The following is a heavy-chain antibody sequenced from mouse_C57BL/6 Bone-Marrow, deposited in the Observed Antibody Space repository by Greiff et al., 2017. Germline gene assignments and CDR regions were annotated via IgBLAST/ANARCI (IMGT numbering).Heavy chain of an antibody. CDR2: IDPSDSYT. V-gene: IGHV1-69*01. J-gene: IGHJ4*01. CDR1: GYTFTSYW. CDR3: ARRGYGYGEGIYAMDY. Sequence: QVQLQQPGAELVMPGASVKLSCKASGYTFTSYWMHWVKQRPGQGLEWIGEIDPSDSYTNYNQKFKGKSTLTVDKSSSTAYMQLSSLTSEDSAIYYCARRGYGYGEGIYAMDYWGQGTSVTVSS. D-gene: IGHD2-2*01.